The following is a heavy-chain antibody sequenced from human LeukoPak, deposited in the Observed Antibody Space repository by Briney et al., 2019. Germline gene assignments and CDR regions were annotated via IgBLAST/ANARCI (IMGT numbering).Heavy chain of an antibody. Sequence: GGSLRLSCAASGFTFSSYAMSWVRQAPGKGLEWVSAISGSGDSTYYADSVKGRFTISRDNSKNTLYLQMNNLRAEDTAVYYCARELDITGWVGAFDYWGQGTVVTVSS. CDR3: ARELDITGWVGAFDY. CDR1: GFTFSSYA. D-gene: IGHD6-19*01. J-gene: IGHJ4*02. V-gene: IGHV3-23*01. CDR2: ISGSGDST.